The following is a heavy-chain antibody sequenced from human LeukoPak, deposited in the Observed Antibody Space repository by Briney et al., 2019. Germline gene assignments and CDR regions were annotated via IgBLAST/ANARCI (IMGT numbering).Heavy chain of an antibody. V-gene: IGHV1-2*02. CDR2: INPDSGGT. Sequence: ASVKVSCKPSGYTFTAYYLHWVRQAPGQGLEWMGWINPDSGGTNYAQKFQGRVTMTRDTSINTAYMVLSSLRSDDTAVYHCARGGRADYGMDVWGRGTTVTVSS. CDR3: ARGGRADYGMDV. J-gene: IGHJ6*02. CDR1: GYTFTAYY. D-gene: IGHD6-25*01.